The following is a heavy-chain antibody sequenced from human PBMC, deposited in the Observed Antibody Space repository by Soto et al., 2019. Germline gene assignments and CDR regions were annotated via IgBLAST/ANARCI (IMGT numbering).Heavy chain of an antibody. V-gene: IGHV1-18*01. J-gene: IGHJ3*02. Sequence: ASVKVSCKASGYTFTSYGISWVRQAPGQGLEWMGWISAYNGNTNYAQKLQGRVTMTTDTSTSTAYMEPRSLRSDDTAVYYCARGPPYIVVVVAATPLAFDIWGQGTMVTVS. CDR2: ISAYNGNT. D-gene: IGHD2-15*01. CDR1: GYTFTSYG. CDR3: ARGPPYIVVVVAATPLAFDI.